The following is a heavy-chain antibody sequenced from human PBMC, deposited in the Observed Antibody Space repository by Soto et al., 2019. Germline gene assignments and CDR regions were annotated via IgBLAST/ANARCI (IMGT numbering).Heavy chain of an antibody. J-gene: IGHJ6*02. Sequence: QTLSLTCALSGDSVSSNSAACDCIRQSPSRGLEWLGRTFYRSKRYNDSAVSVKSRITITPATSMNQYSLQLNSVMPEDTAGDYGTTDDFQDSSSYDYCYYGMDVWGQGTKVTVSS. CDR2: TFYRSKRYN. V-gene: IGHV6-1*01. D-gene: IGHD6-6*01. CDR3: TTDDFQDSSSYDYCYYGMDV. CDR1: GDSVSSNSAA.